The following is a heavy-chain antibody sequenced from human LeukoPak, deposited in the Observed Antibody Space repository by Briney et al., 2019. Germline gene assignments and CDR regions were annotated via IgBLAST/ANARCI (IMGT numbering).Heavy chain of an antibody. D-gene: IGHD3-16*01. V-gene: IGHV3-30*02. J-gene: IGHJ4*02. CDR1: GFTFSIYG. CDR3: AQDLAIAFRGLPVDY. Sequence: GGSLRLSHAASGFTFSIYGMHWVRQAPGKGLEWVAFIRYDGSNKYYADSVKGRFTISRDNSKNTLYLQINSLRAEDTAVYYRAQDLAIAFRGLPVDYWGQGTLVTVSS. CDR2: IRYDGSNK.